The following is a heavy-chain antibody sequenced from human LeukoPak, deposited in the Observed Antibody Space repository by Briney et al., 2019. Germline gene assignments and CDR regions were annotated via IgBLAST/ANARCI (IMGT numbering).Heavy chain of an antibody. CDR1: GGSINSRSYY. CDR3: ARRATTVTTGYYYYYMDV. D-gene: IGHD4-17*01. CDR2: GYYGGTT. Sequence: PSETLSLTCTVSGGSINSRSYYWGWIRPPPGKGLEWIGSGYYGGTTYYNPSLKSRVTISEDTSKNQFSLKLSSVTAADTAVYYCARRATTVTTGYYYYYMDVWGKGTTVTVSS. J-gene: IGHJ6*03. V-gene: IGHV4-39*01.